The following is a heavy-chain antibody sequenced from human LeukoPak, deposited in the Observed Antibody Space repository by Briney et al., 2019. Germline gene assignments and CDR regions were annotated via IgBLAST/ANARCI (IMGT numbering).Heavy chain of an antibody. CDR3: ARVFKSQGIDP. J-gene: IGHJ5*02. Sequence: GASVKVSCKASGYTFTRYDINWVRQATGQGLEWMGWMNPNSGNTGYAQKFQGRVTITRNTSISTAYMELSSLRSEDTAVYYCARVFKSQGIDPWGQGTLVTVSS. D-gene: IGHD3-10*01. CDR2: MNPNSGNT. CDR1: GYTFTRYD. V-gene: IGHV1-8*03.